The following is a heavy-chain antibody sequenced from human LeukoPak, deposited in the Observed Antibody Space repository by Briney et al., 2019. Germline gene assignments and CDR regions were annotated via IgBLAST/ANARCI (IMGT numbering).Heavy chain of an antibody. CDR2: IYYSGST. Sequence: PSETLSLTCTVSGGSISSSSYYWGWIRQPPGKGLEWIGSIYYSGSTYYNPSLKSRVTISVDTSKNQFSLKLSSVTAADTAVYYCASGIAVGQNDYWGQGTLVTVSS. CDR3: ASGIAVGQNDY. J-gene: IGHJ4*02. D-gene: IGHD6-19*01. V-gene: IGHV4-39*07. CDR1: GGSISSSSYY.